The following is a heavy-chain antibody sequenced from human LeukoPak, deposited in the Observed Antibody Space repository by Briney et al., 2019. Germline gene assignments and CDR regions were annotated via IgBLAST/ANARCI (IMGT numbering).Heavy chain of an antibody. CDR1: GYIFPHYY. D-gene: IGHD2-15*01. CDR3: ARVGCTGGSCYGWFDP. CDR2: INPNSGGT. V-gene: IGHV1-2*02. Sequence: GASVKLYCKASGYIFPHYYMQWERQAPGQGLEWMGWINPNSGGTNSAQKFQRRVTMTSDTSISTAYMELSRLRSDDTAVYYCARVGCTGGSCYGWFDPWGQGTLVTVSS. J-gene: IGHJ5*02.